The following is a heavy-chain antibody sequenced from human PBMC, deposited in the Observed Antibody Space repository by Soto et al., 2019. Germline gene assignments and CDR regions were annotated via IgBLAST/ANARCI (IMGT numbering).Heavy chain of an antibody. D-gene: IGHD4-17*01. CDR3: ARHSTREEDAFGI. CDR2: IYYSGST. CDR1: GGSISSSSYY. Sequence: SETLSLTCTVSGGSISSSSYYWGWIRQPPGKGLEWIGSIYYSGSTYYNPSLKSRVTISVDTSKNQFSLKLSSVTAADTAVYYCARHSTREEDAFGIWGQGTMVTVSS. V-gene: IGHV4-39*01. J-gene: IGHJ3*02.